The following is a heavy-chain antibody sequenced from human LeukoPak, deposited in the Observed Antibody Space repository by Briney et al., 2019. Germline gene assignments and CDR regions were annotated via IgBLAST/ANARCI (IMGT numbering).Heavy chain of an antibody. V-gene: IGHV1-2*02. J-gene: IGHJ3*02. D-gene: IGHD1-14*01. Sequence: GASVKVSCKASGYTFTDYYMDWVRQAPGQGLEWMGWINPNRGGTKYAQKLQGRVTMTRDTSISTAYMELSRLRSDDTAVYYCAREEVFFDMWGQGTMVTVSS. CDR3: AREEVFFDM. CDR2: INPNRGGT. CDR1: GYTFTDYY.